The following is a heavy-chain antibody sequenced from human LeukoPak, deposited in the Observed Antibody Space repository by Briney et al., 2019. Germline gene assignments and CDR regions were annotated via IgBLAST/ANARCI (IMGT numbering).Heavy chain of an antibody. V-gene: IGHV3-30*18. J-gene: IGHJ6*02. CDR3: AKADYGADYYYYGMDV. D-gene: IGHD4-17*01. CDR1: GFTFSSYG. CDR2: ISYDGSNK. Sequence: PGGSLRLSCAASGFTFSSYGMHWVRQAPGKGLEWVAVISYDGSNKYYADSVKGRFTISRDNSKNTLYLQMNSLRAEDTAVYYCAKADYGADYYYYGMDVWGQGTTVTVSS.